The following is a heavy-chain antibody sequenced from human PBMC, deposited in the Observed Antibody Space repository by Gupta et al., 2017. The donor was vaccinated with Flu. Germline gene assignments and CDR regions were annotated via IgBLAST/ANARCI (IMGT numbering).Heavy chain of an antibody. CDR3: ASQYSSSWSFDY. Sequence: GGITPILGTANYAQKFQGRVTITADMSTNAAFLNLTGLKSDDTAVYYCASQYSSSWSFDYWGQGALVTVTS. V-gene: IGHV1-69*06. D-gene: IGHD6-13*01. J-gene: IGHJ4*02. CDR2: ITPILGTA.